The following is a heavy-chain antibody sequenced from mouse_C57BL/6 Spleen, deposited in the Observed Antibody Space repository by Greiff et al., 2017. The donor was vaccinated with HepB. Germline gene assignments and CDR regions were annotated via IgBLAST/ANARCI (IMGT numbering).Heavy chain of an antibody. J-gene: IGHJ2*01. CDR2: INPNNGGT. CDR3: ARYVYDGYYNYFDY. CDR1: GYTFTDYN. D-gene: IGHD2-3*01. Sequence: VQLQQSGPELVKPGASVKMSCKASGYTFTDYNMHWVKQSHGKSLEWIGYINPNNGGTSYNQKFKGKATLTVNKSSITAYMELRSLTSEDSAVYYCARYVYDGYYNYFDYWGQGTTLTVSS. V-gene: IGHV1-22*01.